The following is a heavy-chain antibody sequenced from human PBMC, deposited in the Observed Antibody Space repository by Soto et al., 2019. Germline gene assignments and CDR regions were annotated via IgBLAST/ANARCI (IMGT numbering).Heavy chain of an antibody. V-gene: IGHV3-30*03. Sequence: ESGGGVVQPGRSLRLSCAASGFTFSSYGMHWVRQAPGKGLEWVAVISYDGSNKYYAASVKGRFTISRDNSKNTLYLQMNSLRAEDTAVYYCAPWFGAFDYWGQGTLVTVSS. D-gene: IGHD3-10*01. J-gene: IGHJ4*02. CDR2: ISYDGSNK. CDR3: APWFGAFDY. CDR1: GFTFSSYG.